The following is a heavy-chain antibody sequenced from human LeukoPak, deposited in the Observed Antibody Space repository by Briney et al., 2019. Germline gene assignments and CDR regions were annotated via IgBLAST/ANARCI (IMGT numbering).Heavy chain of an antibody. V-gene: IGHV3-23*01. CDR2: ISGSGGST. CDR1: GFTFSSYT. Sequence: PGGSLRLSCAASGFTFSSYTMSWVRQAPGKGLEWVSAISGSGGSTYYADSVKGRFTISRDNSKNTLYLQMNSLRAEDTAVYYCAKHLYGFSAFDYWGQGTLVTVSS. CDR3: AKHLYGFSAFDY. D-gene: IGHD4-17*01. J-gene: IGHJ4*02.